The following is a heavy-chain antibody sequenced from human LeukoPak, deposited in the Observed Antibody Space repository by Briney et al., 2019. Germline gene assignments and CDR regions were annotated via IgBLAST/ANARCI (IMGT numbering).Heavy chain of an antibody. CDR3: ARYVEEQQLAYYYYGMDV. CDR1: GGSISSSSYY. D-gene: IGHD6-13*01. CDR2: IYYSGST. J-gene: IGHJ6*02. Sequence: SETLSLTCTVSGGSISSSSYYWGWIRQPPGKGLEWIGSIYYSGSTYYNPSLKSRVTISVDTSKNQFSLKLSSVTAADTAVYYCARYVEEQQLAYYYYGMDVWGQGTMVTVSS. V-gene: IGHV4-39*07.